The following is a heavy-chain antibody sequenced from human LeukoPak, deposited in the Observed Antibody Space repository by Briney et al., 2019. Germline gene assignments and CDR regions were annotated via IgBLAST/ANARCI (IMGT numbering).Heavy chain of an antibody. CDR2: VNHRGDT. Sequence: SETLSLTCAVYGGSFSAYYWSWIRQSPGKGLQWIAEVNHRGDTNYNPSVKGRVTISVDTSKNQFSLKVTSLTAADTAVYYCARGPTISETGYFDYWGQGTLVTVSS. CDR3: ARGPTISETGYFDY. V-gene: IGHV4-34*01. D-gene: IGHD1-1*01. CDR1: GGSFSAYY. J-gene: IGHJ4*03.